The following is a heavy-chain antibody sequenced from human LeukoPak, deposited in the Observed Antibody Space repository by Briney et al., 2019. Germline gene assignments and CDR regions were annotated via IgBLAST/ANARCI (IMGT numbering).Heavy chain of an antibody. CDR3: ARTYYYDSSGPVTDY. Sequence: ASVKVSCKASGHTFTGYYMHWVRQAPGQGLEWMGWINPNSGGTNYAQKFQGRVTMTRDTSISTAYMELSRLRSDDTAVYYCARTYYYDSSGPVTDYWGQGTLVTVSS. CDR1: GHTFTGYY. CDR2: INPNSGGT. J-gene: IGHJ4*02. V-gene: IGHV1-2*02. D-gene: IGHD3-22*01.